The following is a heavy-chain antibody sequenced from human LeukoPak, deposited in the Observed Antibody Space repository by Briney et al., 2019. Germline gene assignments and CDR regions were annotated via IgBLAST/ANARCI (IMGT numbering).Heavy chain of an antibody. CDR1: GASISNYY. Sequence: SQSLSLTCTVSGASISNYYWGWIRQHPGNGLGWIGSIHYSGSTYYNPSLKTRVTISADTSKNQFSLKLSCVTAADTAIYYCARLGVSSSRDNYWGQGILVTVSS. D-gene: IGHD6-13*01. CDR3: ARLGVSSSRDNY. V-gene: IGHV4-39*01. J-gene: IGHJ4*02. CDR2: IHYSGST.